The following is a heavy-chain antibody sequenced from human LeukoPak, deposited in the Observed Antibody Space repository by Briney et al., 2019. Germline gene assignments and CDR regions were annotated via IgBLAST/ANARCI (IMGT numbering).Heavy chain of an antibody. CDR2: ISTYNGNS. J-gene: IGHJ3*02. D-gene: IGHD6-19*01. CDR1: GFSFSSYY. Sequence: VASVKVSCKASGFSFSSYYMHWVRQAPGQGLEWMGWISTYNGNSNYAQKLQDRVTMTTDTSTTTAYMDLRSLRSDDTAVYYCARAGGWAREDYKGDAFHIWGQGTMVTVSS. V-gene: IGHV1-18*04. CDR3: ARAGGWAREDYKGDAFHI.